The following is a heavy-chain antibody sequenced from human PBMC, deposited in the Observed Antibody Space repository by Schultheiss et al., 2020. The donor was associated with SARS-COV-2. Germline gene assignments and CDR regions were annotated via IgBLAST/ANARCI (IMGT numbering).Heavy chain of an antibody. D-gene: IGHD4-23*01. J-gene: IGHJ6*02. CDR3: ARISVVTELYYYYGMDV. Sequence: GESLKISCAASGFTVSSNYMSWVRQAPGKGLEWVSSISSSSSYIYYADSVKGRFTISRDNAKNSLYLQMNSLRAEDTAVYYCARISVVTELYYYYGMDVWGQGTTVTVSS. CDR1: GFTVSSNY. V-gene: IGHV3-21*01. CDR2: ISSSSSYI.